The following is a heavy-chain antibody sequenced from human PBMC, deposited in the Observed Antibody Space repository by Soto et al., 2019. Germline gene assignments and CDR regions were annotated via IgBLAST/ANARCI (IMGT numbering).Heavy chain of an antibody. CDR1: GDRVSSNSAA. CDR3: ARYSTMVRGVMSWRRYFDY. Sequence: QSQTLSLTCAISGDRVSSNSAAWNWIRQSPSRGLEWLGRTYYRSKWYNDYAVSVKSRITINPDTSKNQFSLQLNSVTPEDTAVYYCARYSTMVRGVMSWRRYFDYWGQGTLVTVSS. J-gene: IGHJ4*02. V-gene: IGHV6-1*01. D-gene: IGHD3-10*01. CDR2: TYYRSKWYN.